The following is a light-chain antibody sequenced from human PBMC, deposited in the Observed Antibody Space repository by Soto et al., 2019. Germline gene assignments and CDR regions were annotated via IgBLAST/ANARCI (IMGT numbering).Light chain of an antibody. CDR3: AAWDDSLSAVV. Sequence: QSVLTQPPSASGTPGQGVTISCSGSRSNIGSNYVYWYQRVQGMAPKSLIYSDNQRPSGVPDRFSGSKAGTSASLAISGLRSDDEADYYCAAWDDSLSAVVFGGGTKLTVL. CDR1: RSNIGSNY. V-gene: IGLV1-47*02. J-gene: IGLJ2*01. CDR2: SDN.